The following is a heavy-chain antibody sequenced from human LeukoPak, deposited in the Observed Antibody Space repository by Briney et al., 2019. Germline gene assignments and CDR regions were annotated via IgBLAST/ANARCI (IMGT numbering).Heavy chain of an antibody. J-gene: IGHJ4*02. V-gene: IGHV1-2*02. D-gene: IGHD6-19*01. Sequence: ASVRVSCKTSGYIFIGYYMHWVRQAPGQGLEWMGWIDPKSGGTKYAQKFQGRVTMTRDMSISTAYMDLRRLKSDDTAVYYCVRDMDRGQWLIRPYNWGQGTLVTVSS. CDR2: IDPKSGGT. CDR1: GYIFIGYY. CDR3: VRDMDRGQWLIRPYN.